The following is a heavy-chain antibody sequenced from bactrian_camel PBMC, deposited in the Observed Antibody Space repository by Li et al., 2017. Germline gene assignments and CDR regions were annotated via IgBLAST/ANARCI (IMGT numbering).Heavy chain of an antibody. CDR1: SKYTSLVD. V-gene: IGHV3S53*01. D-gene: IGHD5*01. CDR2: IDADGDT. CDR3: AADQLYGGTCRDATEFAY. Sequence: VQLVESGGGSVQAGGSRRLSCAASSKYTSLVDCLAWFRQPPGKEREGVATIDADGDTRYSDSVKGRFTITRDYDKDLVYLQMNNLKPEDTGMYYCAADQLYGGTCRDATEFAYRGQGTQVTVS. J-gene: IGHJ4*01.